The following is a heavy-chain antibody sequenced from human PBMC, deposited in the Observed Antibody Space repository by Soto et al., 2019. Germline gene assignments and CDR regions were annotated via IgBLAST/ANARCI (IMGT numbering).Heavy chain of an antibody. V-gene: IGHV4-39*01. J-gene: IGHJ5*02. D-gene: IGHD2-15*01. CDR3: ARVLLAPAAVVAAINWFDP. CDR1: GGSISSSSYY. CDR2: IYYSGST. Sequence: PSETLSLTCTVSGGSISSSSYYWGWIRQPPGKGLEWIGSIYYSGSTYYNPSLKSRVTISVDTSKNQFSLKLSSVTAADTAVYYCARVLLAPAAVVAAINWFDPWGQGTLVTVSS.